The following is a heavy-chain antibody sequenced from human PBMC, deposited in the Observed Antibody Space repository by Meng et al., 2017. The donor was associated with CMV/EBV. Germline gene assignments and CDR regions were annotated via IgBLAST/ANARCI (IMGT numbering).Heavy chain of an antibody. Sequence: KVYCKASGGNFSSYAIRWVRQAPGQGLEWMGGIIPIFGTANYAQKFQGRVTITTDESTSTAYMELSSLRSEDTAVYYCARGLGHAVDNWGQGTLVTVSS. V-gene: IGHV1-69*05. CDR3: ARGLGHAVDN. CDR1: GGNFSSYA. CDR2: IIPIFGTA. D-gene: IGHD5-12*01. J-gene: IGHJ4*02.